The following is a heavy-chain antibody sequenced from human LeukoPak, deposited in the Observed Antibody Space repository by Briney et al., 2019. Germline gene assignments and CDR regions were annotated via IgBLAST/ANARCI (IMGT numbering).Heavy chain of an antibody. V-gene: IGHV3-30-3*01. CDR2: ISYDGSNK. Sequence: PGGSLRLSCAASGFTFSSYAMHWVRQAPGKGLEWVAVISYDGSNKYYADSVKGRFTISGDNSKNTLYLQMNSLRAEDTAVYYCARDFDHRPDYWGQGTLVTVSS. J-gene: IGHJ4*02. CDR1: GFTFSSYA. CDR3: ARDFDHRPDY.